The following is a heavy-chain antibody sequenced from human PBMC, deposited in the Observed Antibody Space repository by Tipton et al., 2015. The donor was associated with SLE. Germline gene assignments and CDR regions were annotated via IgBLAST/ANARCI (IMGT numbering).Heavy chain of an antibody. CDR3: ARVGVTLYYYYMDV. Sequence: TLSLTCTVSGGSISGGNSYWSWIRQPAGKRLEWIGRIYGSGSTIYNPSLKSRVTISVDTSKNQFSLKLSSVTAADTAVYYCARVGVTLYYYYMDVWGKGTTVTVSS. J-gene: IGHJ6*03. CDR1: GGSISGGNSY. V-gene: IGHV4-61*02. D-gene: IGHD3-16*01. CDR2: IYGSGST.